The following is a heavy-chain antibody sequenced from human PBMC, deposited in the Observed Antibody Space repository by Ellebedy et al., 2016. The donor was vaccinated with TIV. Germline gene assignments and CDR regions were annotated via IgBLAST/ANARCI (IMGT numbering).Heavy chain of an antibody. CDR1: GGSLSGFH. V-gene: IGHV4-59*01. D-gene: IGHD6-13*01. J-gene: IGHJ5*02. Sequence: SETLSLXCTVSGGSLSGFHWSWIRQTPGKGLEWIGYISYSGVTSYNPSLKSRVIISVDTSKNQFSLNLSSVTAADTAVYYCAKLGNPAQAAAATGSWGQGTLVTVSS. CDR3: AKLGNPAQAAAATGS. CDR2: ISYSGVT.